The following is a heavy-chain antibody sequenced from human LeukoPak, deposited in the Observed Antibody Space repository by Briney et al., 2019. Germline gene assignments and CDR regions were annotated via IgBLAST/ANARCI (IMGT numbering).Heavy chain of an antibody. D-gene: IGHD2-2*01. CDR2: ITYDGSNK. J-gene: IGHJ4*02. CDR3: AKEQDIVVVPAAPFDY. Sequence: GGSLRLSCAASGFTFSSYAIHWVRQAPGTGLEWVAVITYDGSNKYYADSVKGRFTISRDNSKNTLYLQMNSLRAEDTAVYYCAKEQDIVVVPAAPFDYWGQGTLVTVSS. CDR1: GFTFSSYA. V-gene: IGHV3-30-3*01.